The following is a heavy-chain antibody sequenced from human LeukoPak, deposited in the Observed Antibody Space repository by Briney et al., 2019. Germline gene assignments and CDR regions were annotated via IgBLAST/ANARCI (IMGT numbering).Heavy chain of an antibody. J-gene: IGHJ4*02. CDR1: GDSISSARYY. D-gene: IGHD4-17*01. Sequence: SETLSLTCSVSGDSISSARYYWSWIRQPAGKGLEWIGRIYTSGSTDYNPSLKSRVTISVDTSKNQFSLKLSSVTAAETAVYYCAREREGPYGYLDYWGQGTLVTVSS. V-gene: IGHV4-61*02. CDR2: IYTSGST. CDR3: AREREGPYGYLDY.